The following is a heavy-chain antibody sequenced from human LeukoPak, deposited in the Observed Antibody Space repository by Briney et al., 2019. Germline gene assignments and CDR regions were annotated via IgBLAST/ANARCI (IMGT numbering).Heavy chain of an antibody. CDR2: INHSGST. J-gene: IGHJ4*02. CDR3: ARASRSYWSFNDY. V-gene: IGHV4-34*01. CDR1: GGSFSGYY. D-gene: IGHD1-26*01. Sequence: PSETLSLTCAVYGGSFSGYYWSWIRQPPGKGLEWIGEINHSGSTNYNPSLKSRVTISVDKSKNQFSLKLSSVTAADTAVYYCARASRSYWSFNDYWGQGTLVTVSS.